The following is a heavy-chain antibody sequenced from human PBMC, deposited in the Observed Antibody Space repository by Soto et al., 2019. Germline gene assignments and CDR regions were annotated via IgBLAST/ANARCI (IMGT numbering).Heavy chain of an antibody. CDR3: VRDGTKTLRDWFDP. Sequence: SETLSLTCIVSGGSISSSSYYWGWIRQPPGKGLEWIGSIYYSGTTDYNPSLKSRVMMSVDTSKKQFSLKLRSVTAADTAVYYCVRDGTKTLRDWFDPWGQGISVTVSS. V-gene: IGHV4-39*07. J-gene: IGHJ5*02. CDR1: GGSISSSSYY. D-gene: IGHD1-1*01. CDR2: IYYSGTT.